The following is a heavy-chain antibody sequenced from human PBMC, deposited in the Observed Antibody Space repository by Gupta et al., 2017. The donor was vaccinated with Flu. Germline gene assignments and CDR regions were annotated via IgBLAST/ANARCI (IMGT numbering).Heavy chain of an antibody. J-gene: IGHJ4*02. Sequence: APGKGLEWVAGISYDGRDKYYGDSGKGRFSVSRDNAQNSVFLQMNSLSTEDTAVYFCAKRGGTYYNILTGLDYWGQGILVTVSS. CDR2: ISYDGRDK. D-gene: IGHD3-9*01. CDR3: AKRGGTYYNILTGLDY. V-gene: IGHV3-30*18.